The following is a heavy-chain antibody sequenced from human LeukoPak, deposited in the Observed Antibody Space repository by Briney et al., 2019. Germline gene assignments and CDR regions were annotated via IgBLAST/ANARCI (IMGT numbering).Heavy chain of an antibody. Sequence: GGSLRLSCAASGFTFSSYAMTWVRQAPGKGLEWVSAITGGGDTTYYADSVKGRFTISRDNSKNTLYLQMNSLRAEDTAVYYCAKVEQQPFDYWGQGTLVTVSS. CDR1: GFTFSSYA. CDR3: AKVEQQPFDY. V-gene: IGHV3-23*01. J-gene: IGHJ4*02. D-gene: IGHD6-13*01. CDR2: ITGGGDTT.